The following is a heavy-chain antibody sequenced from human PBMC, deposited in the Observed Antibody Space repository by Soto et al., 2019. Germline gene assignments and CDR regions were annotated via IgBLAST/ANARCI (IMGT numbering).Heavy chain of an antibody. D-gene: IGHD3-10*01. CDR2: INGGGDSP. CDR3: AKRGKFGGFDY. J-gene: IGHJ4*02. CDR1: GFTFSNYA. V-gene: IGHV3-23*01. Sequence: VHLLESGGGLVHPGGSLRLSCTASGFTFSNYAMTWVRQGPGKGLQWVAGINGGGDSPHYADSVKGRFIISRDNSNNTLVLQMRRLRVDDTALYYGAKRGKFGGFDYWGQGTLLTVSS.